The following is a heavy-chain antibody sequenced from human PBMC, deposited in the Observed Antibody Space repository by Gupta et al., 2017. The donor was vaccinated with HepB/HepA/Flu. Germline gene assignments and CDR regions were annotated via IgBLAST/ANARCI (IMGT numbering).Heavy chain of an antibody. CDR1: GYTFTDYF. D-gene: IGHD1-26*01. J-gene: IGHJ4*02. CDR2: INPKSGGT. CDR3: ARDCCGGATAANPINFDY. V-gene: IGHV1-2*02. Sequence: QVPSVPSGAEVKKPGASVRVYCKASGYTFTDYFLLWVRQARGQGLECVGWINPKSGGTKYAEKFQGRVTMTRDTSIDTAYMEVSSLTSDDTAVYFCARDCCGGATAANPINFDYWGQGTLVTVSS.